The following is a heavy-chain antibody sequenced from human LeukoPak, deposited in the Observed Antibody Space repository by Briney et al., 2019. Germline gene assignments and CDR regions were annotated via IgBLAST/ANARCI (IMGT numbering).Heavy chain of an antibody. D-gene: IGHD3-10*01. CDR2: INWNGGST. V-gene: IGHV3-20*04. CDR1: GFTFDDYG. CDR3: ARDPDYYGSGTYYNHYFDY. Sequence: PGGSLRLSCAASGFTFDDYGMSWVRQAPGKGLEWVSGINWNGGSTGYADSVKGRFTISRDNAKNSLYLQMNSLRADDTALYYCARDPDYYGSGTYYNHYFDYWGQGTLVTVSS. J-gene: IGHJ4*02.